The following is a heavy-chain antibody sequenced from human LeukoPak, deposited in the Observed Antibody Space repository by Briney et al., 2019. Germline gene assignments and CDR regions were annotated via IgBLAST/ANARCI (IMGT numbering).Heavy chain of an antibody. CDR3: ARNARYCPKASCYDH. D-gene: IGHD2-8*01. CDR2: ISGSGTNT. V-gene: IGHV3-23*01. CDR1: GFTFSSYG. J-gene: IGHJ4*02. Sequence: PGGSLRLSCAASGFTFSSYGMSWVRQAPGKGLEWVSGISGSGTNTNYADSVKGRFTISRDNSKNTVYLQMNSLRAEDTAVYFCARNARYCPKASCYDHWGQGILVTVSS.